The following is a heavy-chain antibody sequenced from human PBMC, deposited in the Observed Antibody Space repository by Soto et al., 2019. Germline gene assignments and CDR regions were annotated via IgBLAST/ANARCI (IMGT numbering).Heavy chain of an antibody. J-gene: IGHJ5*02. V-gene: IGHV5-10-1*01. D-gene: IGHD1-26*01. CDR3: ARLFCSTDTCDSWFDP. Sequence: GESLKISCAGFGYTFTTFWISWVRQMPGKGLEWMGRIDPRDSQTNYSPSFQGHVTISVDKSISTAYLQWDSLKASDTAMYYCARLFCSTDTCDSWFDPWGQGTLVTVSS. CDR2: IDPRDSQT. CDR1: GYTFTTFW.